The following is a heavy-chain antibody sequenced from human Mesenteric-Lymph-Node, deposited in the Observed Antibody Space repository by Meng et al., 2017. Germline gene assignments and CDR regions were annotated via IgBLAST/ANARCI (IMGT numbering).Heavy chain of an antibody. J-gene: IGHJ4*02. Sequence: GGSLRLSCAASGFTFSKYAMNWVRQAPGKGLEWVSYISSSGSTIYYADSVKGRFTISRDNSKNTLYLQMNSLRAEDTAVYYCAKGGIRIGSSWWGPPIWGQGTLVTVSS. CDR3: AKGGIRIGSSWWGPPI. V-gene: IGHV3-23*01. CDR2: ISSSGSTI. CDR1: GFTFSKYA. D-gene: IGHD6-13*01.